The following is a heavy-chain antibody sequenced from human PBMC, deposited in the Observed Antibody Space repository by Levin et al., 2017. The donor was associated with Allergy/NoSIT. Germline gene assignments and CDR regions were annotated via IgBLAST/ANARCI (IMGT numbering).Heavy chain of an antibody. CDR2: IKQDGTEK. CDR1: GFTFSSYW. CDR3: ARNWRSAFDI. J-gene: IGHJ3*02. V-gene: IGHV3-7*04. D-gene: IGHD2-8*02. Sequence: ASVKVSCAASGFTFSSYWMSWVRQAPGKGLEWVANIKQDGTEKYYVDSVKGRFTISKDNAENSMFLRMSSLRVEDTAVYYCARNWRSAFDIWGQGTTVTVSS.